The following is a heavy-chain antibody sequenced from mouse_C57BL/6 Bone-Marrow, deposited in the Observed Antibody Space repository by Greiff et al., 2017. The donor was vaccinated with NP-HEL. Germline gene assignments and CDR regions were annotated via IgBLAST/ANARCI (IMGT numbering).Heavy chain of an antibody. CDR3: TENSYFDC. CDR2: IDPENGDT. CDR1: GFNIKDDY. Sequence: EVKVVESGAELVRPGASVKLSCTASGFNIKDDYMHWVKQRPEQGLEWIGWIDPENGDTEYASKFQGKATITADTSSNTAYLQLSSLTSEDTAVYYCTENSYFDCWGQGTTLTVSS. V-gene: IGHV14-4*01. J-gene: IGHJ2*01.